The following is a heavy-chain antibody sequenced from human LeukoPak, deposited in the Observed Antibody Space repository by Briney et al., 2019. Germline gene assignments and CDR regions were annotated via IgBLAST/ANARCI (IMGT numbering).Heavy chain of an antibody. CDR3: ARLLGYCSSTSWYVRDAFDI. CDR1: AYSVTSYW. Sequence: GESLKISCKGSAYSVTSYWIGWVRQMPGKGLEWMGIIYPGDSDTRYSPSFQGQVTISPDKSISTAYLQWSSLKASDTAMYYCARLLGYCSSTSWYVRDAFDIWGQGTMVTVSS. D-gene: IGHD2-2*01. J-gene: IGHJ3*02. V-gene: IGHV5-51*01. CDR2: IYPGDSDT.